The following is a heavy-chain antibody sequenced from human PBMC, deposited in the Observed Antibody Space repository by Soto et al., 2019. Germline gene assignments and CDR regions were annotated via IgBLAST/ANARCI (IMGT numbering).Heavy chain of an antibody. Sequence: EVRLLESGGGLVQPGGSLRLSCAASGFSFSTFAMSWVRQAPGKGLEWVSGLYGSGRGIVYADSVKGRFTISRDNSNNMLYLHMRRLRVEDTGGYDCAKDRQPDGLWPFYLWGQGTLVTVSS. CDR2: LYGSGRGI. J-gene: IGHJ5*02. V-gene: IGHV3-23*01. CDR1: GFSFSTFA. D-gene: IGHD2-8*01. CDR3: AKDRQPDGLWPFYL.